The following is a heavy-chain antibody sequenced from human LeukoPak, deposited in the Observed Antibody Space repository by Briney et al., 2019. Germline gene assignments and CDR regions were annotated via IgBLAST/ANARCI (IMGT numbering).Heavy chain of an antibody. CDR2: ISYDGSNK. V-gene: IGHV3-30*03. Sequence: GGSLRLSCAASGFTFSSYGMHWVRQAPGKGLEWVAVISYDGSNKYYADSVKGRFTISRDNAKNSLYLQMNSLRAEDTAVYYCARGFCRGAYCYGVDYGMDVWGRGTTVTVSS. J-gene: IGHJ6*02. CDR1: GFTFSSYG. D-gene: IGHD2-15*01. CDR3: ARGFCRGAYCYGVDYGMDV.